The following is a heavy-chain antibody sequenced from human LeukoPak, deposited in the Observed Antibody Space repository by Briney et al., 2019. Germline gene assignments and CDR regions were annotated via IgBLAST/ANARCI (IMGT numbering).Heavy chain of an antibody. J-gene: IGHJ4*02. V-gene: IGHV4-34*01. D-gene: IGHD6-6*01. CDR2: INHSGST. CDR3: AIEYTTSSSLD. CDR1: GGSFSGYY. Sequence: SETLSLTCAVYGGSFSGYYWSWIRQPPGKGLEWIGEINHSGSTNYNPSLKSRVTISVDTSNNQFSLRLNSVTAADTAVYYCAIEYTTSSSLDWGQGTLVTVSS.